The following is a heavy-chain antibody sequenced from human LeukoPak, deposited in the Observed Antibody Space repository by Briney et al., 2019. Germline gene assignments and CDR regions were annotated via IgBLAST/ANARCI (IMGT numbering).Heavy chain of an antibody. J-gene: IGHJ6*03. D-gene: IGHD6-13*01. Sequence: SETLSLTCAVYGGSFSGYYWSWIRQPPGKGLEWIGEIDHSGSTNYNPSLKSRVTISVDTSKNQFSLKLSSVTAADTAVHYCARGLSSSWYGYYYYYMDVWGKGTTVTVSS. V-gene: IGHV4-34*01. CDR2: IDHSGST. CDR3: ARGLSSSWYGYYYYYMDV. CDR1: GGSFSGYY.